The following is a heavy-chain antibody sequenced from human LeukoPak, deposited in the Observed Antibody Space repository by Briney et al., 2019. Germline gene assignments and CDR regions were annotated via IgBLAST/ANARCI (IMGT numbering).Heavy chain of an antibody. Sequence: QSGGSLRLSCAASGFTFSSYEMNWVRRAPGKGLEWVSYISSSGSTIYYADSVKGRFTISRDNAKNSLYLQMNSLRAEDTAVYYCARGEHDYGDFRFDYWGQGTLVTVSS. CDR2: ISSSGSTI. D-gene: IGHD4-17*01. CDR3: ARGEHDYGDFRFDY. CDR1: GFTFSSYE. J-gene: IGHJ4*02. V-gene: IGHV3-48*03.